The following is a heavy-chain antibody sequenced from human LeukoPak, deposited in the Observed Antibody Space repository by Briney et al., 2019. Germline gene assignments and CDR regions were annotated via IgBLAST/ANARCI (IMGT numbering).Heavy chain of an antibody. J-gene: IGHJ5*02. CDR3: ARDDRPVLTAAMSGWFDP. V-gene: IGHV1-18*01. Sequence: GASVKVSCKASGYTFTSYGISWVRQAPGQGLEWMGWISAYNGNTNYAQKLQGRVTMTTDTSTSTAYMELRSLRSDDTAVYYCARDDRPVLTAAMSGWFDPWGQGTLVTVSS. D-gene: IGHD2-2*01. CDR2: ISAYNGNT. CDR1: GYTFTSYG.